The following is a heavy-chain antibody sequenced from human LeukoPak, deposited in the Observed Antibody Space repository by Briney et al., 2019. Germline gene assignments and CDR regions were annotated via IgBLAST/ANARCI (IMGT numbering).Heavy chain of an antibody. CDR3: AKEKALVVITYFDY. CDR2: IYSGGST. J-gene: IGHJ4*02. D-gene: IGHD3-22*01. V-gene: IGHV3-53*01. Sequence: PGGSLRLSCAASGFTVSNNYMSWVRQAPGKGLEWVSVIYSGGSTYYADSVKGRFTISRDNSKNTLYLQVNSLRAEDTAVYYCAKEKALVVITYFDYWGQGTLVTVSS. CDR1: GFTVSNNY.